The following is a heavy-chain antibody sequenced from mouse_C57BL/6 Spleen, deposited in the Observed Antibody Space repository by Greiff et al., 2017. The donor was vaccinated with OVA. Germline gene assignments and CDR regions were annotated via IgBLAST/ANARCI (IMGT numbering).Heavy chain of an antibody. CDR3: ARSAGLRQYAMDY. Sequence: VKLMESGPELVKPGASVKISCKASGYTFTDYYINWVKQRPGQGLEWIGWIFPGSGSTYYNEKFKGKATLTVDKSSSTAYMLLSSLTSEDSAVYFCARSAGLRQYAMDYWGQGTSVTVSS. V-gene: IGHV1-75*01. CDR2: IFPGSGST. J-gene: IGHJ4*01. D-gene: IGHD2-2*01. CDR1: GYTFTDYY.